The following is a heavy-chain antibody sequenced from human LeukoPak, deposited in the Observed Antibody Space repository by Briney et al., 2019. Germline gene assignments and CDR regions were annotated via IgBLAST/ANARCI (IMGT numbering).Heavy chain of an antibody. CDR1: GFTFSNYW. CDR2: INQDGSKA. Sequence: GGSLRLSCAASGFTFSNYWMTWVRQPPGKGREWVAHINQDGSKAYFMGSVTARFTISRDNAKNSLSLQMNSLRAEDTAVYYCVRDGGVSGYDLLDYWGQGTLVSVSS. CDR3: VRDGGVSGYDLLDY. J-gene: IGHJ4*02. V-gene: IGHV3-7*01. D-gene: IGHD5-12*01.